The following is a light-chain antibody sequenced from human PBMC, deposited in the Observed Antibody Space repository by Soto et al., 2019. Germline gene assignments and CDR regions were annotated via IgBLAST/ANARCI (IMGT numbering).Light chain of an antibody. J-gene: IGKJ3*01. V-gene: IGKV3-20*01. CDR3: QQYGSSPPGAP. CDR1: QSVSSSY. Sequence: EIVLTQSPGTLSLSPGERATLSCRASQSVSSSYLAWYQQKPGQAPRLLIYGASSRATGIPDRFSGSGSGTDFTLTISRLEPEDFAVYYCQQYGSSPPGAPFGPGTKVDIK. CDR2: GAS.